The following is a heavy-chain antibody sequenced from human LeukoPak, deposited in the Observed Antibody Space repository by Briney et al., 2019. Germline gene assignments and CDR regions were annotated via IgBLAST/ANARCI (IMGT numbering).Heavy chain of an antibody. D-gene: IGHD6-13*01. Sequence: GGSLRLSCAASGFTFSSYWMHWVRQAPGKGLVWVSRINSDGSSTSYADSVKGRFTISRDNAKNTLYLQMNSLRAEDTAVYYCARGIAAADPFDYWGQGTLVTVSS. V-gene: IGHV3-74*01. J-gene: IGHJ4*02. CDR1: GFTFSSYW. CDR3: ARGIAAADPFDY. CDR2: INSDGSST.